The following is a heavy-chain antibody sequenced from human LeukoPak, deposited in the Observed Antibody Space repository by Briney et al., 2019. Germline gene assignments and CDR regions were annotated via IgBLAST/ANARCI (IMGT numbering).Heavy chain of an antibody. D-gene: IGHD6-13*01. Sequence: HSGGSLRLSCAASGFTFSSYWMHWVRQAPGKGLEWVSAIGDTGGSTYYADSVKGRFTISRDNSKNTLYLQMNNLRAEDTAIYYCARVAAAGTWYFQHWGQGTLVTVFS. CDR2: IGDTGGST. CDR1: GFTFSSYW. V-gene: IGHV3-23*01. CDR3: ARVAAAGTWYFQH. J-gene: IGHJ1*01.